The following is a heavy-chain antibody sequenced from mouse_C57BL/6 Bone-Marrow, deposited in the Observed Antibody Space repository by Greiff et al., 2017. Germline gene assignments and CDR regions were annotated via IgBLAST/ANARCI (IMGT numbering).Heavy chain of an antibody. CDR3: ASHYDPAWFAY. V-gene: IGHV1-69*01. Sequence: VQLQQPGAELVMPGASVKLSCKASGYTFTSYWMHWVKQRPGQGLEWIGEIDPSDSYTNYNQKFKGKSTLTVDKSSSTAYMQLSSLTSEDSAVYYCASHYDPAWFAYWGQGTLVTVSA. CDR1: GYTFTSYW. D-gene: IGHD2-4*01. CDR2: IDPSDSYT. J-gene: IGHJ3*01.